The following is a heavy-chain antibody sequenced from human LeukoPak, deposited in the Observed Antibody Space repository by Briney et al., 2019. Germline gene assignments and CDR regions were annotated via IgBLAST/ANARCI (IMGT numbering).Heavy chain of an antibody. D-gene: IGHD3-16*01. J-gene: IGHJ5*02. V-gene: IGHV4-34*01. CDR3: ARLSGRWFDP. CDR2: INHSGST. CDR1: GGSFSGYY. Sequence: PSETLSLTCAVYGGSFSGYYWSWIRQPPGKGLEWIGEINHSGSTNYNPSLKSRVTISVDTSKNQFSLKLSSVTAADTAVYYCARLSGRWFDPWGQGTLVTVSS.